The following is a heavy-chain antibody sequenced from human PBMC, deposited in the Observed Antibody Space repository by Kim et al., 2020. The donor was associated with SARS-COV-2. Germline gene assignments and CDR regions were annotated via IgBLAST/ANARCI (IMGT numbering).Heavy chain of an antibody. D-gene: IGHD2-15*01. CDR3: ARRVGYCSGGSCYGDYYYGMDV. V-gene: IGHV3-21*01. CDR1: GFTFSSYS. J-gene: IGHJ6*02. CDR2: ISSSSSYI. Sequence: GGSLRLSCAASGFTFSSYSMNWVRQAPGKGLEWVSSISSSSSYIYYADSVKGRFTISRDNAKNSLYLQMNSLRAEDTAVYYCARRVGYCSGGSCYGDYYYGMDVWGQGTTVTVSS.